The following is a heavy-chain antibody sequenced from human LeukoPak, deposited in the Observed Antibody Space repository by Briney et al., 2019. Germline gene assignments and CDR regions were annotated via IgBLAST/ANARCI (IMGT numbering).Heavy chain of an antibody. V-gene: IGHV4-59*08. CDR3: ARGTGYSYEIDY. J-gene: IGHJ4*02. CDR2: IYYSGGT. D-gene: IGHD5-18*01. CDR1: GGSISGYY. Sequence: PSGTLSLTCTVSGGSISGYYWSWIRQPPGKGLEWIGYIYYSGGTNYNPSLKSRVTISVDTSRNQFSLKLTSVTAADTAVYYCARGTGYSYEIDYWGQGTLVTVSS.